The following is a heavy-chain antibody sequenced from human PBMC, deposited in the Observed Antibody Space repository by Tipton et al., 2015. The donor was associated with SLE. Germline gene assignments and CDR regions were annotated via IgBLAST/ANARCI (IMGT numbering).Heavy chain of an antibody. Sequence: TLSLTCTVSGGSISSHYWSWIRQPPGKGLEWIGYIYYSGSTNYNPSLKSRVTISVDTSKNQFSLKLSSVTAADTAVYYCARDIGGTVIPNWFDPWGQGTLVTVSS. CDR1: GGSISSHY. CDR2: IYYSGST. J-gene: IGHJ5*02. CDR3: ARDIGGTVIPNWFDP. V-gene: IGHV4-59*11. D-gene: IGHD4-17*01.